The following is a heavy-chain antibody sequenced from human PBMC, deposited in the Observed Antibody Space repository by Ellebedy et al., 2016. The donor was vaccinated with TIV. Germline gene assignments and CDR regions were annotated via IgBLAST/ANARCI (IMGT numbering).Heavy chain of an antibody. CDR3: ARDKDPVVPAAMSDY. D-gene: IGHD2-2*01. Sequence: AASVKVSCKASGYTFTGYYMHWVRQAPGQGLEWMGWINPNSGGTNYAQKFQGRVTMTRDTSISTAYMELSRLRSDDTAVYYCARDKDPVVPAAMSDYWGQGTLVTVSS. J-gene: IGHJ4*02. V-gene: IGHV1-2*02. CDR2: INPNSGGT. CDR1: GYTFTGYY.